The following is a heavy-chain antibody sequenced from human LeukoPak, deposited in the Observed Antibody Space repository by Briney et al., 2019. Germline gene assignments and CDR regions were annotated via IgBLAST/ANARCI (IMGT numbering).Heavy chain of an antibody. Sequence: ASVKVSCKTSGYTFTRHGISWVRQAPGQGLEWMGWISGYNGDTIYAQNFQGRVTLTTDTSTNTAYMELRSLRSDDTAVYYCARDPSNTSGWYQYFALWGRGTLVTVSS. CDR1: GYTFTRHG. CDR3: ARDPSNTSGWYQYFAL. CDR2: ISGYNGDT. V-gene: IGHV1-18*01. J-gene: IGHJ2*01. D-gene: IGHD6-19*01.